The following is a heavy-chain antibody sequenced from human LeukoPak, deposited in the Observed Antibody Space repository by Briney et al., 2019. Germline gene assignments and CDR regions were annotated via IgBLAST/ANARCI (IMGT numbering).Heavy chain of an antibody. CDR2: ISSSGSTI. Sequence: GGSLRLSCAASGFTFSSYEMNWVRQAPGKGLEWVSYISSSGSTICYADSVKGRFTISRDNAKNSLYLQMNSLRAEDTAVYYCARERSERITIFGVVTNWFDPWGQGTLVTVSS. D-gene: IGHD3-3*01. CDR1: GFTFSSYE. J-gene: IGHJ5*02. V-gene: IGHV3-48*03. CDR3: ARERSERITIFGVVTNWFDP.